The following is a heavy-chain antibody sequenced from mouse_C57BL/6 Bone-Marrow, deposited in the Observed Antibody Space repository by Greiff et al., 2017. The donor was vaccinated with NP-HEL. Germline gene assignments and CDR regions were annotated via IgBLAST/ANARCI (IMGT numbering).Heavy chain of an antibody. CDR3: FDV. J-gene: IGHJ1*03. CDR2: ISDGGSYT. CDR1: GFTFSSYA. Sequence: EVQRVESGGGLVKPGGSLKLSCAASGFTFSSYAMSWVRQTPEKRLAWVATISDGGSYTYYPDNVKGRFTISRDNAKNNLYLQMSHLKSEDTAMPWYFDVWGTGTTVTVSS. V-gene: IGHV5-4*01.